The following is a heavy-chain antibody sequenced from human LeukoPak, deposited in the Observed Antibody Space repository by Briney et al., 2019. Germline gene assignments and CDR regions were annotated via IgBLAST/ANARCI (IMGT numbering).Heavy chain of an antibody. V-gene: IGHV1-69*13. Sequence: ASVKVSCKASGGTFSSYAISWVRQAPGQGLEWMGGIIPIFGTANYAQKFRGRVTITADESTSTAYMELSSLRSEDTAVYHCSRTSYYNDSSGYSGPYYYYGMDVWGQGTTVTVSS. CDR3: SRTSYYNDSSGYSGPYYYYGMDV. D-gene: IGHD3-22*01. CDR1: GGTFSSYA. J-gene: IGHJ6*02. CDR2: IIPIFGTA.